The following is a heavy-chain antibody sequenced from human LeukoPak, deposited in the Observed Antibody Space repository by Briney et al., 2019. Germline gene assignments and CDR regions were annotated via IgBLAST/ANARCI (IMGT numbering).Heavy chain of an antibody. J-gene: IGHJ4*02. CDR1: GGSISSGSYY. D-gene: IGHD6-19*01. V-gene: IGHV4-61*02. Sequence: PSQTLSLTCTVSGGSISSGSYYWSWIRQPAGKGLEWIGRIYTSGSTNYNPSLKSRVTISVDTSKNQFSLKLSSVTAADTAVYYCSRDGAPYSSGWYNWGQGTLVTVSS. CDR2: IYTSGST. CDR3: SRDGAPYSSGWYN.